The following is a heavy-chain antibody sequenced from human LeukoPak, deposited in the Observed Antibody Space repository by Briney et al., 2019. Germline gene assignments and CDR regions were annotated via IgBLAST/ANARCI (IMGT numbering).Heavy chain of an antibody. CDR2: ISGSGGST. V-gene: IGHV3-23*01. CDR1: GFTFSSYA. Sequence: PGGSLRLSCAASGFTFSSYAMSWVRQAPGKGLEWVPAISGSGGSTYYADSVKGRFTISRDNSKNTLYLQMNSLRAEDTAVYYCATTLVDSSGYYYFDYWGQGTLVTVSS. CDR3: ATTLVDSSGYYYFDY. D-gene: IGHD3-22*01. J-gene: IGHJ4*02.